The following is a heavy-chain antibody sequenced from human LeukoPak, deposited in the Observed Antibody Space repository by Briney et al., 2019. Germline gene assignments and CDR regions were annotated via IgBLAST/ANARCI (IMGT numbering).Heavy chain of an antibody. CDR1: GVTSSSYW. Sequence: RGSLRLSCAASGVTSSSYWMSCVPEAPGKGLEWVAHIRQDGSEKYYVDSVTSRFNISRDNAKNSLYLQMNSLRAEDTAVYYCARNRIAVAGTLDYWGQGTLVTVSS. CDR2: IRQDGSEK. D-gene: IGHD6-19*01. V-gene: IGHV3-7*01. CDR3: ARNRIAVAGTLDY. J-gene: IGHJ4*02.